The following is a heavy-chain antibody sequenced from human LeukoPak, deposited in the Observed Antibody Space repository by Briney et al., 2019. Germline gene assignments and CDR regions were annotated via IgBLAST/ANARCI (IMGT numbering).Heavy chain of an antibody. CDR1: GFTFSSYT. D-gene: IGHD6-19*01. CDR3: ATPYTSGWSLYFDN. Sequence: GGSLRLSCAAYGFTFSSYTMHWVRQAPDKGLEWVAVISHDGGNKYYADSVKGRSTISRDNSKNTLYLQMNGLRAEETAMYYCATPYTSGWSLYFDNWGQGTLVTVSS. J-gene: IGHJ4*02. V-gene: IGHV3-30-3*01. CDR2: ISHDGGNK.